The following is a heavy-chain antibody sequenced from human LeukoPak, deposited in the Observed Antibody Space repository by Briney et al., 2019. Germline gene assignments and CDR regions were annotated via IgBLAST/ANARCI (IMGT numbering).Heavy chain of an antibody. CDR3: AKGDGSGTYYTRPSDY. D-gene: IGHD3-10*01. J-gene: IGHJ4*02. CDR2: ISGSAINT. Sequence: PGGALRLSCAASGFTFSSYAMSWVRQAPGKGLEGVSGISGSAINTYYADSVKGRFTISRDNSQNTLYLQMSSLRAEDSAVYSCAKGDGSGTYYTRPSDYWGQGTLVTVSS. V-gene: IGHV3-23*01. CDR1: GFTFSSYA.